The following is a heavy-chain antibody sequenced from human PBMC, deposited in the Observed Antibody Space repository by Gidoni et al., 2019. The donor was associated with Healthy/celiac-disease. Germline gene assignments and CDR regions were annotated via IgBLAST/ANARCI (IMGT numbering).Heavy chain of an antibody. J-gene: IGHJ4*02. CDR3: AREVRGY. CDR2: IIPILGIA. CDR1: GGPFSSYT. D-gene: IGHD3-10*01. Sequence: QVQLVQSGAEVKKPGSSVTVSCKASGGPFSSYTISWVRQAPGQGLEWMGRIIPILGIANYAQKFQGRVTITADKSTSTAYMELSSLRSEDTAVYYCAREVRGYWGQGTLVTVSS. V-gene: IGHV1-69*08.